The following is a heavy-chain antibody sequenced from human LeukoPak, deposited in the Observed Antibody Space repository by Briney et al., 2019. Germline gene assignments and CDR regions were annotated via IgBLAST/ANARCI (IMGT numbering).Heavy chain of an antibody. J-gene: IGHJ3*02. CDR2: ISSSGSTI. CDR1: GFTFSDYY. D-gene: IGHD2-2*01. CDR3: ARDSRSYCSSTSCSSSDAFDI. V-gene: IGHV3-11*01. Sequence: GGSLRLSCAASGFTFSDYYMSWIRQAPGKGLEWVSYISSSGSTIYYADSVEGRFTISRDNAKNSLYLQMNSLRAEDTAVYYCARDSRSYCSSTSCSSSDAFDIWGQGTMVTVSS.